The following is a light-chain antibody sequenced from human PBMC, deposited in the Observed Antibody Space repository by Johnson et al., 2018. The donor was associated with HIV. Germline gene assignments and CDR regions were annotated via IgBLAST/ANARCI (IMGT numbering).Light chain of an antibody. CDR1: SSNIGNNY. Sequence: QPVLTQPPSVSAAPGQKVTSSCSGSSSNIGNNYVSWYQQLPGTAPKLLIYDNNKRPSGIPDRFSGSKSGTSATLGITGLQTGDEAEYYCGTWDSSLRVGFFGTGTKVTVL. V-gene: IGLV1-51*01. CDR2: DNN. J-gene: IGLJ1*01. CDR3: GTWDSSLRVGF.